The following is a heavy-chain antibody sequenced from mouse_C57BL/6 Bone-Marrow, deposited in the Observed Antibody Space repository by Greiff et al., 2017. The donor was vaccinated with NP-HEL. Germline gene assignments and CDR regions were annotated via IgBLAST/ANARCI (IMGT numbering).Heavy chain of an antibody. CDR2: INPYNGGT. CDR1: GYTFTDYY. J-gene: IGHJ2*01. CDR3: ARPYFDY. Sequence: VQLQQSGPVLVKPGASVKMSCKASGYTFTDYYMNWVKQSHGKSLEWIGVINPYNGGTREKEKVKGKATLTVDKSSSTAYMELNSLTSEDSAVYYCARPYFDYWGQGTTLTVSS. V-gene: IGHV1-19*01.